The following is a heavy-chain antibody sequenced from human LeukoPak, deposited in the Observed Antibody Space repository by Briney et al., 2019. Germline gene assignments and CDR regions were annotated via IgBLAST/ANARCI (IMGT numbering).Heavy chain of an antibody. CDR1: GYTFTSYD. V-gene: IGHV1-8*01. D-gene: IGHD2-2*01. Sequence: GASVKVSCKASGYTFTSYDINWVLQATGQGLEWMGWMNPNSGNTGYAQKFQGRVTMTRNTSISTAYMELSSLRSEDTAVYYCARPSRCSSTSCRAPFGYWGQGTLVTVSS. CDR3: ARPSRCSSTSCRAPFGY. CDR2: MNPNSGNT. J-gene: IGHJ4*02.